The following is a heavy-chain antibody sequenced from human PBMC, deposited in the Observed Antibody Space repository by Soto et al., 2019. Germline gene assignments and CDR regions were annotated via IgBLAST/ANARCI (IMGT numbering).Heavy chain of an antibody. CDR3: ARDVTGFDP. Sequence: HPGGSLRLSCAASGFTFSSYAMHWVRQAPGKGLEWVAVISYDGSNKYYADSVKGRFTISRDNSKNTLYLQMNSLRAEDTAVYYCARDVTGFDPWGQGTLVTVSS. CDR2: ISYDGSNK. D-gene: IGHD1-20*01. J-gene: IGHJ5*02. V-gene: IGHV3-30-3*01. CDR1: GFTFSSYA.